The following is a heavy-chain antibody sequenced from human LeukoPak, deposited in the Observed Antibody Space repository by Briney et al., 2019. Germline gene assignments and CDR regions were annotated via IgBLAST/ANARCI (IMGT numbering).Heavy chain of an antibody. J-gene: IGHJ4*02. Sequence: PGGSLRLSCAASGFTFSSDSMNWVRQAPGKGLEWVSSISSNSRSIYYADSVKGRFTVSRDNAENSLYLQMNSLRAEDTAVYYWARAIPIPFDYWGQGTLVTVSS. CDR2: ISSNSRSI. CDR3: ARAIPIPFDY. CDR1: GFTFSSDS. V-gene: IGHV3-21*01.